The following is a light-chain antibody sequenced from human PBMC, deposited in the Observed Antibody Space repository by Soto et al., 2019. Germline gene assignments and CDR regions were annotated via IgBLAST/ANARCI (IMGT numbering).Light chain of an antibody. Sequence: QVAQSPSSLPASEGDTVTITCRASQFISSFLNWYQQKPGKAPKLLIYDASTLQSGVPSRFSGGGSGTDFSLFISNLQPEDFATYYCQQSYSPPRTFGQGTKVDIK. V-gene: IGKV1-39*01. J-gene: IGKJ1*01. CDR2: DAS. CDR3: QQSYSPPRT. CDR1: QFISSF.